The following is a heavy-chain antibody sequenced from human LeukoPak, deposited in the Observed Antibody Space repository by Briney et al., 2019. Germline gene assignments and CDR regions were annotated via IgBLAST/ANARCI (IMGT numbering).Heavy chain of an antibody. J-gene: IGHJ4*02. CDR3: AIQSGATDY. V-gene: IGHV4-38-2*01. CDR2: IYYGGST. Sequence: SETLSLTCAVSGYSISTGYYWAWTRQPPGKGLEWITTIYYGGSTYYNPSLKSRVTISVDTSRNQFSLNLRSVAAADTAVYYCAIQSGATDYWGQGTLVTVSS. D-gene: IGHD1-26*01. CDR1: GYSISTGYY.